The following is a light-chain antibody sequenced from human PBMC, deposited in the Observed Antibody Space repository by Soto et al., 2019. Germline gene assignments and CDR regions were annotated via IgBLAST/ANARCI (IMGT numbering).Light chain of an antibody. Sequence: EIVLTQSPATLSLSPGERATLSCRASQSVGNYLAWYQQKPGQAPRLLIYDASNRATGIPARFSGGGSETDFTLTISSLEPEDLAVYYCQQRSNWPPVFTFGPGTKVDIK. CDR1: QSVGNY. V-gene: IGKV3-11*01. CDR3: QQRSNWPPVFT. CDR2: DAS. J-gene: IGKJ3*01.